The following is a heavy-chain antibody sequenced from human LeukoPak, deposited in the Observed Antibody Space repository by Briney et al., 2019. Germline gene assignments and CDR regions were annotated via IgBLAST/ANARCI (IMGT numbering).Heavy chain of an antibody. J-gene: IGHJ2*01. CDR3: ARYSSSWSSWESRPRYWYFDL. D-gene: IGHD6-13*01. V-gene: IGHV4-59*12. CDR1: GDSISTYY. Sequence: NPSETLSLTCTVSGDSISTYYWNWIRQPPGKGLEWIGYIYHSGSTNYNPSLKSRVTISVDTSKNQFSLKLSSVTAADMAVYYCARYSSSWSSWESRPRYWYFDLWGRGTLVTVSS. CDR2: IYHSGST.